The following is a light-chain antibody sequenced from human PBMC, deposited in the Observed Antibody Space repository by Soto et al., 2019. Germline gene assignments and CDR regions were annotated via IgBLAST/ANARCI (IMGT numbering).Light chain of an antibody. CDR2: ASS. Sequence: IVLTQSPGTLSLSPGERATLSCRASQTGRTKYIAWYQPKPGQAPSLLMYASSNRDTGIPDRFSGSGSGTDFTLTIIGLAPEDFAVYYGQRYGHSWTFSQGTKVEIK. J-gene: IGKJ1*01. V-gene: IGKV3-20*01. CDR3: QRYGHSWT. CDR1: QTGRTKY.